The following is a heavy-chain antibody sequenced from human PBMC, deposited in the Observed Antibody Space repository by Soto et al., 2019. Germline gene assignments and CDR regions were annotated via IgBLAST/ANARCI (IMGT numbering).Heavy chain of an antibody. Sequence: QVQLVQSGAEVKKPGSSVKVSCKASGGTFSSYAISWVRQAPGQGLEWMGGLIPIFGTANYAQKFPGRVTITAGESTSKACMQLSSLRTEDSGVYYCSRLTTVATARDYWGQGSLVTVSS. CDR3: SRLTTVATARDY. CDR2: LIPIFGTA. D-gene: IGHD4-17*01. V-gene: IGHV1-69*01. CDR1: GGTFSSYA. J-gene: IGHJ4*02.